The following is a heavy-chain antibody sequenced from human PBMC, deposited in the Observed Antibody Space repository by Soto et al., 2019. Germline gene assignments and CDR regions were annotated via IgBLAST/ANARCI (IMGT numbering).Heavy chain of an antibody. CDR2: ISSSGSTI. CDR3: ARGGASVTTPFDY. V-gene: IGHV3-11*01. CDR1: GSALSDPY. D-gene: IGHD4-17*01. J-gene: IGHJ4*02. Sequence: QVQLEESGGGLVKPGGSLRLSCAASGSALSDPYMSWIRQAPGKGLEWISYISSSGSTIYYADSVKGRFTISRDNAKKSLYLQMDSLTADDTAVYYCARGGASVTTPFDYWGQGTQVTVSS.